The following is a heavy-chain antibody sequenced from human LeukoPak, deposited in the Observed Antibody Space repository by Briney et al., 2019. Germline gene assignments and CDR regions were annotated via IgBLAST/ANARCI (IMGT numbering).Heavy chain of an antibody. Sequence: GRSLRLSCAASGFTFSSYAMHWVRQAPGKGLEWVAVISYDGSNKYYADSVKGRFTISRDNSKHTLYLQTNSLRAEDTAVYYCARVSYCSSTSCYTGSLSSGMDVWGQGTTVTVSS. CDR3: ARVSYCSSTSCYTGSLSSGMDV. CDR2: ISYDGSNK. J-gene: IGHJ6*02. D-gene: IGHD2-2*02. CDR1: GFTFSSYA. V-gene: IGHV3-30-3*01.